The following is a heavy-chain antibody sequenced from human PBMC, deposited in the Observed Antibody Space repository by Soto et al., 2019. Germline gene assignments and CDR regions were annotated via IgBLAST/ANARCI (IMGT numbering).Heavy chain of an antibody. J-gene: IGHJ6*04. CDR3: TTGNCSGGRCTGWDV. D-gene: IGHD2-15*01. Sequence: ESGGGLVKPGGSLRLSCAASRFTFSNAWMSWVRQAPGKGLEWVGRIKSKTDGGTTDYAAAVKGRFSISRDDSKNTMFLQMDSLTTEDTAVYYCTTGNCSGGRCTGWDVWVKGTTVTVSS. CDR2: IKSKTDGGTT. V-gene: IGHV3-15*01. CDR1: RFTFSNAW.